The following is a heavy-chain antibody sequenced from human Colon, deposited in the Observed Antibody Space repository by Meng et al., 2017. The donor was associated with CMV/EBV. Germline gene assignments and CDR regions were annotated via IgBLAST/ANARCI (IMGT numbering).Heavy chain of an antibody. CDR2: ISWNSGSI. J-gene: IGHJ4*02. Sequence: SLKISCAASGFTFDDYAMHWVRQAPGKGLEWVSGISWNSGSIGYADSVKGRFTISRDNAKNSLYLQMNSLRAEDTALYYCAKDFRWELQAIDYWGQETLVTVS. V-gene: IGHV3-9*01. D-gene: IGHD1-26*01. CDR3: AKDFRWELQAIDY. CDR1: GFTFDDYA.